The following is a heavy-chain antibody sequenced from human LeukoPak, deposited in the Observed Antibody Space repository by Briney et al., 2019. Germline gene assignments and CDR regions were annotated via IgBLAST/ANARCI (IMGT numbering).Heavy chain of an antibody. CDR2: IYTSGST. J-gene: IGHJ4*02. CDR1: GGSISSGSYY. V-gene: IGHV4-61*02. CDR3: ARDKAAAGTWYFDY. D-gene: IGHD6-13*01. Sequence: TLSLTCTVSGGSISSGSYYWSWIRQPAGKGLEWIGRIYTSGSTNYNPSLKSRVTISVDTSKNQFSLKLSSVTAADTAVYYCARDKAAAGTWYFDYWGQGTLVTVSS.